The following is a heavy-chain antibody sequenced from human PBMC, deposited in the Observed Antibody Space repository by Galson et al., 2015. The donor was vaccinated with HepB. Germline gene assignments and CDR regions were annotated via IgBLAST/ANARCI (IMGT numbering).Heavy chain of an antibody. CDR2: VDPSDSYC. Sequence: QSGAEVKKPGESLKISCKGSGYIFSTNWISWVRQMPGKGLEWMGRVDPSDSYCDYSPSFQGHVSITVDKSISTAYLQWSSLKASDTAIYYCARLRGHDAYIGVYGMDVWGLGTTVTVSS. CDR1: GYIFSTNW. J-gene: IGHJ6*02. D-gene: IGHD5-24*01. V-gene: IGHV5-10-1*01. CDR3: ARLRGHDAYIGVYGMDV.